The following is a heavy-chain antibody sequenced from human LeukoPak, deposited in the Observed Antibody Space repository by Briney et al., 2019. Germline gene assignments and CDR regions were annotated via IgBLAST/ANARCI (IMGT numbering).Heavy chain of an antibody. CDR2: IYYSGST. CDR3: ARGIYSGSYRRGYFDY. D-gene: IGHD1-26*01. CDR1: GGSISSYY. J-gene: IGHJ4*02. V-gene: IGHV4-59*01. Sequence: SGTLSLTCTVSGGSISSYYWSWIRQPPGKGLEWIGYIYYSGSTNYNPSPKSRVTISVDTSKNQFSLKLSSVTAADTAVYYCARGIYSGSYRRGYFDYWGQGTLVTVSS.